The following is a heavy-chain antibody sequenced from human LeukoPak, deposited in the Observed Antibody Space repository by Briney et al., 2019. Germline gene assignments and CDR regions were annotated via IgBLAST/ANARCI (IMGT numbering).Heavy chain of an antibody. Sequence: SETLSLTCTVSGGSISSYYWSWIRQPPGKGLEWTGYIDYSGSTNYNPSLKSRVTISVDTSKNQFSLKLSSVTAADTAVYYCAMNVDIFMRGELQGAFDIWGQGTMVTVSS. V-gene: IGHV4-59*01. CDR2: IDYSGST. D-gene: IGHD2-2*03. CDR1: GGSISSYY. J-gene: IGHJ3*02. CDR3: AMNVDIFMRGELQGAFDI.